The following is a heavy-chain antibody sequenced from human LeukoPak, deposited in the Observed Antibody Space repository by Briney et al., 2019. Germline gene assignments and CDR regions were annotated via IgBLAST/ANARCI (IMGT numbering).Heavy chain of an antibody. CDR3: ARAVPAANYNWFDP. V-gene: IGHV4-34*01. J-gene: IGHJ5*02. D-gene: IGHD2-2*01. Sequence: PSETLSLTCAVYGGSFSGYYWSWIRQPPGKGLEWIGEINHSGSTNYNPSLKSRVTISVDTSKNQFSLKLSSVAAADTAVYYCARAVPAANYNWFDPWGQGTLVTVSS. CDR2: INHSGST. CDR1: GGSFSGYY.